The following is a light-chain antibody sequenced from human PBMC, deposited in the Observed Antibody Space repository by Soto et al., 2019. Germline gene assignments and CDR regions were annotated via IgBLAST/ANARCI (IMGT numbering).Light chain of an antibody. CDR2: DAS. V-gene: IGKV1-5*01. Sequence: IEVTQSPNTLSASVGDRVTITCRASQSISRWLAWYQQKPGKAPKLLIYDASNLESGVPPRFSGSGSGTEFSLTISSLQPDDFGTYYCQQYNYYWTFGQGTKVDIK. CDR3: QQYNYYWT. CDR1: QSISRW. J-gene: IGKJ1*01.